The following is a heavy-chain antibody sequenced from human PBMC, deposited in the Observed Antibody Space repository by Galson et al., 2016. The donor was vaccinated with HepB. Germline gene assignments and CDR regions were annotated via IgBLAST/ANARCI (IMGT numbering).Heavy chain of an antibody. J-gene: IGHJ4*02. CDR3: ARERGLHIVVELEY. Sequence: SVKVSCKASGYTFTSYGISWVRQAPGQGLEWVGWISAYNGDTNYAQKFQGRVTMTTDTSTRTAYMALRNLRSDDPAVYYCARERGLHIVVELEYWGQGTLVTVSS. D-gene: IGHD2-21*01. V-gene: IGHV1-18*01. CDR1: GYTFTSYG. CDR2: ISAYNGDT.